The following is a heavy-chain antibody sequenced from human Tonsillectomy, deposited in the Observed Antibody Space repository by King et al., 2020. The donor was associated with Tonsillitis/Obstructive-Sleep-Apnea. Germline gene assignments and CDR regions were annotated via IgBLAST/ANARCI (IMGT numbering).Heavy chain of an antibody. J-gene: IGHJ4*02. CDR3: GRLPCTSTSGYNALNFDY. D-gene: IGHD2-2*02. CDR1: GYSFTTNW. V-gene: IGHV5-51*03. CDR2: IYPGDSDT. Sequence: VQLVQSGAEVKKPGESLKISCKGSGYSFTTNWIGWVRQMPGKGLEWMGIIYPGDSDTRYSPSFQGQVTISADKSISTAYLQWSTLKASDTAMYYCGRLPCTSTSGYNALNFDYWGPGTLVTVSS.